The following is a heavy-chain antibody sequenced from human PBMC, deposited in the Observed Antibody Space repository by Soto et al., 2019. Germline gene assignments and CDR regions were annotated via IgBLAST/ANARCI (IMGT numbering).Heavy chain of an antibody. CDR1: GFAFSSYV. CDR3: AKAYSGSYDPFDL. D-gene: IGHD1-26*01. J-gene: IGHJ3*01. CDR2: ISGGAERT. Sequence: GALRLSCAASGFAFSSYVMTWVRQAPGKGLEWVSGISGGAERTYYADSVKGRFTISRDNSKNTLYVQMNSLRVEDTALYYCAKAYSGSYDPFDLWGQGTMVTVSS. V-gene: IGHV3-23*01.